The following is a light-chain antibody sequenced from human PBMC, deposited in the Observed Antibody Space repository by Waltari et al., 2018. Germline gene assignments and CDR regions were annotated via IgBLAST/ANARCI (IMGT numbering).Light chain of an antibody. J-gene: IGKJ1*01. V-gene: IGKV3-20*01. CDR2: GAS. CDR3: QKYDRLPAT. Sequence: EIVLPQSPGTLSLSPGESGTLSCRASQSVSRFLAWYQQKPGQAPRLLIYGASTRATVIPDRFRGSGSGTDFSLTISRLEPEDFAVYYCQKYDRLPATFGQGTKVEIK. CDR1: QSVSRF.